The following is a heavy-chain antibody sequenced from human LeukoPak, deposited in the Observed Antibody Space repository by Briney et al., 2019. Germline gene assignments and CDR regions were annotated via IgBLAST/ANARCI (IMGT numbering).Heavy chain of an antibody. Sequence: GGSLRLSCVASGFTFNSYAMHWVRQVPGKGLEWVAIVLGDGRNRYYADSVQGRFTISRDNSKNTLYLQMNSLRTEDTAVYYCARARGSLYYYYMDVWGKGTTVTVSS. CDR1: GFTFNSYA. V-gene: IGHV3-30-3*01. J-gene: IGHJ6*03. CDR2: VLGDGRNR. CDR3: ARARGSLYYYYMDV. D-gene: IGHD2-15*01.